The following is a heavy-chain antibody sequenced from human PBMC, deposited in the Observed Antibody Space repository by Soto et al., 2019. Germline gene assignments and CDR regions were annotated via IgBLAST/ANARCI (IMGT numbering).Heavy chain of an antibody. CDR3: ARDPRYCSGDRCYNWFGP. Sequence: ASVKVSCKASGYTFTNYGINWVRQAPGQGLEWMGWINPDNGNAKYAQKVQGRVTMTTDTSTSTAYMEVRSLRSDDTAVYYCARDPRYCSGDRCYNWFGPWGQGTLVTVSS. J-gene: IGHJ5*02. V-gene: IGHV1-18*01. D-gene: IGHD2-15*01. CDR1: GYTFTNYG. CDR2: INPDNGNA.